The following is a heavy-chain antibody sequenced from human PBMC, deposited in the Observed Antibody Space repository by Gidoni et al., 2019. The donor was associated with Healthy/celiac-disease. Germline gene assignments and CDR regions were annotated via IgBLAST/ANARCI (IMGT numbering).Heavy chain of an antibody. J-gene: IGHJ2*01. CDR3: ARPSYYYDSSGYRVWYFDL. CDR2: IYYSGSA. Sequence: QLQLQESGPGLVKPSETLSLTCTVPGGPISSSSYDWGWTRQPPGKGLEWIGGIYYSGSAYYNPSLKSRATISVDTSKNQFSLKLSSVTAADTAVYYCARPSYYYDSSGYRVWYFDLWGRGTLVTVSS. V-gene: IGHV4-39*01. CDR1: GGPISSSSYD. D-gene: IGHD3-22*01.